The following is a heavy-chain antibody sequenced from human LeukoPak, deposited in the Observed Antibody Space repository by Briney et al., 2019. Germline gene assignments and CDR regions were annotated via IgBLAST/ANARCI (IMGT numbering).Heavy chain of an antibody. D-gene: IGHD2-2*01. V-gene: IGHV3-23*01. J-gene: IGHJ4*02. Sequence: GSLRLSCATSGFTFSTYSMSWVRQAPGKGLEWVSAISGSAASTYHADSVKGRFTTSRDNSKNTLYLQMNSLRAEDTALYYCAKEVPCSSTSCFSPALDYWGQGTLVTVSS. CDR2: ISGSAAST. CDR1: GFTFSTYS. CDR3: AKEVPCSSTSCFSPALDY.